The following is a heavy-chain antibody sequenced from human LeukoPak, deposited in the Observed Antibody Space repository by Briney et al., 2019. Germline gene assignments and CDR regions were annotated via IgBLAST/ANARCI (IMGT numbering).Heavy chain of an antibody. Sequence: SETLSLTCTVSGGSISSGRYYWAWFRQPPGKGLEWIGTISYTGITYYKPSLKSRVTISIDMSQNQFSLKLSSVTAADAAVYFCARGFGDIIMWYFDPWGQGALVTVAS. CDR3: ARGFGDIIMWYFDP. CDR2: ISYTGIT. CDR1: GGSISSGRYY. D-gene: IGHD3-3*01. J-gene: IGHJ5*02. V-gene: IGHV4-39*07.